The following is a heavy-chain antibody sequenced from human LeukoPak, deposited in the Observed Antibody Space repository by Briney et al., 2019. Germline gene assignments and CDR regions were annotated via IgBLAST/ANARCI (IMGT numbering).Heavy chain of an antibody. D-gene: IGHD1-26*01. CDR2: IYLDDSDT. V-gene: IGHV5-51*01. J-gene: IGHJ3*02. Sequence: GESLKISCKGSGYNFTNYWFGWLRQMPGKGLECMGIIYLDDSDTRNSPSFQGQVTISVDKSISTAYLQWSTLKASDTAMYYFARSYSGTYLKAFDTWGKGTMVTVSS. CDR3: ARSYSGTYLKAFDT. CDR1: GYNFTNYW.